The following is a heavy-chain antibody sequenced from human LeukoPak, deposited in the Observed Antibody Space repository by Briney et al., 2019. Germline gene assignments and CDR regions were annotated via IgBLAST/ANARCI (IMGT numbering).Heavy chain of an antibody. Sequence: GGTLRLSCVASGFTFSSYGMSWVRQAPGKGLEWVSAISGSGGSTYYADSVKGRFTISRDNSKNTLYLQMNSLRAEDTALYYCAKSSGWYYFDYWGQGTLVTVSS. V-gene: IGHV3-23*01. CDR2: ISGSGGST. CDR3: AKSSGWYYFDY. D-gene: IGHD6-19*01. J-gene: IGHJ4*02. CDR1: GFTFSSYG.